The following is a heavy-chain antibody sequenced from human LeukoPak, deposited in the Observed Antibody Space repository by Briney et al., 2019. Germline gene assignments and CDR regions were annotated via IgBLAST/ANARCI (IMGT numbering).Heavy chain of an antibody. D-gene: IGHD4-17*01. J-gene: IGHJ4*02. CDR2: MNPNRGNT. CDR1: GYTFTTYG. V-gene: IGHV1-8*03. CDR3: ARGRGTVTGLGY. Sequence: GASVKVSCKASGYTFTTYGISWVRQATGQGLEWMGWMNPNRGNTGYAQKFQGRVTITRNTSISTAYMELSSLTSEDTAVYYCARGRGTVTGLGYWGQGTLVTVSS.